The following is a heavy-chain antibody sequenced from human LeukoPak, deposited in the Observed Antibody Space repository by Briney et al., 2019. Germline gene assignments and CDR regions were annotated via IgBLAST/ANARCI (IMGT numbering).Heavy chain of an antibody. D-gene: IGHD3-16*01. CDR2: ITSTGTTT. J-gene: IGHJ4*02. V-gene: IGHV1-46*02. CDR3: ATEYVRTHYFDW. CDR1: GYNLNTYH. Sequence: ASVKVSCKASGYNLNTYHMHWVRQAPGQGLEWMGIITSTGTTTICAQKFQGRATMTRDTSTSTVYMDLSSLRSDDTAVYYCATEYVRTHYFDWWGQGTLVTVSS.